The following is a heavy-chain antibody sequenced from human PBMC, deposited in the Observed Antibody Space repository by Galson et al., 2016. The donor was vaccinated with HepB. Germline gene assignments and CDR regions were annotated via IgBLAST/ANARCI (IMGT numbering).Heavy chain of an antibody. V-gene: IGHV6-1*01. J-gene: IGHJ4*01. CDR3: ARDRGSGRHFFDY. CDR1: GDSVSSYSGA. Sequence: CAISGDSVSSYSGAWDWLRQSPSRGLEWLGRTYYRSRWYNDYAGSVKGRITIEADTSKNLFSLQLTSVTAADTAVYYCARDRGSGRHFFDYWGLGTLVTVSS. CDR2: TYYRSRWYN. D-gene: IGHD3-10*01.